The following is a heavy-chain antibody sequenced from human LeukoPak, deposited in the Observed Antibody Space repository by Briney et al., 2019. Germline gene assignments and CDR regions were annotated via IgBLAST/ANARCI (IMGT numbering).Heavy chain of an antibody. CDR2: ISWNSGSI. V-gene: IGHV3-9*01. Sequence: GGSLRLSCAASGFTFDDYAMHWVRQAPGKGLEWVSGISWNSGSIGYADSVKGRFTISRDNAKNSLYLQMNSLRAEDTALYYCAKVAYYYDSSGPFDYWGQGTLVTVFS. CDR1: GFTFDDYA. D-gene: IGHD3-22*01. J-gene: IGHJ4*02. CDR3: AKVAYYYDSSGPFDY.